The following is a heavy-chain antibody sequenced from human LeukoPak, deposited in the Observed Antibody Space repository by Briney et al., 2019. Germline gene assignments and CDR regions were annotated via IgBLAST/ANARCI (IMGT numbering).Heavy chain of an antibody. Sequence: PGGSLRLSCVASGFTINSYWMNWVRQAPGKGLEWVANIKQDGSEKKYVDSVKGRFTISRDNSKNTLYLQMNSLRAEDTAVYYCAKEARIAAAGTFGLDYWGQGTLVTVSS. V-gene: IGHV3-7*01. CDR3: AKEARIAAAGTFGLDY. D-gene: IGHD6-13*01. CDR2: IKQDGSEK. CDR1: GFTINSYW. J-gene: IGHJ4*02.